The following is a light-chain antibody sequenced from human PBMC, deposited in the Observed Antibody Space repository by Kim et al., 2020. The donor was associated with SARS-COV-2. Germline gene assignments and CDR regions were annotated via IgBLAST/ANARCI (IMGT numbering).Light chain of an antibody. Sequence: QLVLTQSPSASASLGASLKLTCTLSSGHTDYAIAWHQQQPEKGPRFLMKLRSDGSHTKGDGIPDRFSGSSSGAERYLTISSLQSEDEADYYCQTWGTGIQVFGGGTRLTVL. V-gene: IGLV4-69*01. CDR2: LRSDGSH. J-gene: IGLJ2*01. CDR1: SGHTDYA. CDR3: QTWGTGIQV.